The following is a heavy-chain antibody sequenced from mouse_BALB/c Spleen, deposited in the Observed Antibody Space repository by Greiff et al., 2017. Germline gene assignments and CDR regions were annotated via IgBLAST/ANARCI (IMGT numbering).Heavy chain of an antibody. CDR1: GFTFSSFG. Sequence: DVQLVESGGGLVQPGGSRKLSCAASGFTFSSFGMHWVRQAPEKGLEWVAYISSGSSTIYYADTVKGRFTISRDNPKNTLFLQMTSLRSEDTAMYYCARSGDYCYVYYAMDYWGQGTSVTVSS. D-gene: IGHD2-12*01. CDR3: ARSGDYCYVYYAMDY. V-gene: IGHV5-17*02. J-gene: IGHJ4*01. CDR2: ISSGSSTI.